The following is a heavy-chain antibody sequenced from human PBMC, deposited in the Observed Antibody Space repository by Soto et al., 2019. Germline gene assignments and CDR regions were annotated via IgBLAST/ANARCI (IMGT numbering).Heavy chain of an antibody. CDR2: ISYEGSNK. CDR1: GFTFSSYG. CDR3: AQAPGYCISTSCRIDY. D-gene: IGHD2-2*01. J-gene: IGHJ4*02. Sequence: QVHLVESGGGVVQPGRSLRLSCAASGFTFSSYGMHWVRQAPGKGLEWVAVISYEGSNKNYADSVKGRFTISRDNSNNTLYLQMNNLRAEDTAVYYCAQAPGYCISTSCRIDYWGQGTLVTVSS. V-gene: IGHV3-30*18.